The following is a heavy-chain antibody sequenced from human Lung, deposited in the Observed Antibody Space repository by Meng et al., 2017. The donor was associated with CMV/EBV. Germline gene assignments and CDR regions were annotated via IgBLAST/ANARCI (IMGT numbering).Heavy chain of an antibody. J-gene: IGHJ4*02. D-gene: IGHD2-15*01. V-gene: IGHV3-74*01. CDR1: GFTFSSSW. CDR2: INSDGSST. Sequence: EVQLVESGGGPVLPGGSLRLSCAASGFTFSSSWMHWVRQAPGKGLGWVSRINSDGSSTSYADSVKGRFTISRDNAKNTLYLQMNSLRAEDTAVYYCAREAVPVAATHYFDYWGQGTLVTVDS. CDR3: AREAVPVAATHYFDY.